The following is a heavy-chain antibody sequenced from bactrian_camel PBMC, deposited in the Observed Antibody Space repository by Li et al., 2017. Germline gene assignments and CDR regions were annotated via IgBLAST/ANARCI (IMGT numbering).Heavy chain of an antibody. D-gene: IGHD6*01. CDR3: ATGGGSWSIRTFGY. V-gene: IGHV3S31*01. CDR1: GFPFSSHA. CDR2: INSGGAST. Sequence: VQLVESGGGLVQPGGSLRLSCAASGFPFSSHAMTWVRQAPGKGLEWVSGINSGGASTYYADSVKGRFTISRDNTKNMLYLQMNSLKSDDTALYYCATGGGSWSIRTFGYWGQGTQVTVS. J-gene: IGHJ6*01.